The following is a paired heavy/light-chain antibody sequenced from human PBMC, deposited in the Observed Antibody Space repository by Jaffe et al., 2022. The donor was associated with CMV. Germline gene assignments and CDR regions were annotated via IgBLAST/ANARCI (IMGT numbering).Heavy chain of an antibody. CDR2: TYWDDDK. J-gene: IGHJ4*02. CDR3: AHTWGITMVRGETAFDY. CDR1: GFSLSTRGVG. D-gene: IGHD3-10*01. Sequence: QITLEESGPTLVKPTQTLTLTCTFSGFSLSTRGVGVGWIRQPPGKALEWLALTYWDDDKRYNPSLMTRLTITKDTSKNQVVLTMTNMDPMDTATYYCAHTWGITMVRGETAFDYWGQGTLVTVSS. V-gene: IGHV2-5*02.
Light chain of an antibody. CDR2: ENN. Sequence: QSVLTQPPSVSAAPGQKVSISCSGSSSNVGKTYVSWYQQLPGTAPKLLIHENNKRPSGIPDRFSGSKSGTSATLGITGLQTGDEADYYCGTWDSSLNTWVFGGGTKLTVL. CDR3: GTWDSSLNTWV. J-gene: IGLJ3*02. CDR1: SSNVGKTY. V-gene: IGLV1-51*02.